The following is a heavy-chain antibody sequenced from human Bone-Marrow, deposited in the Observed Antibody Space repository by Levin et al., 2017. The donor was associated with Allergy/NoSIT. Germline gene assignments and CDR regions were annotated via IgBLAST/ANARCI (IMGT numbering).Heavy chain of an antibody. CDR1: GDSFGTGSW. V-gene: IGHV4-4*02. Sequence: SETLSLTCAVSGDSFGTGSWWTWVRQSPEKGLEWIVSGFHSGSANYNPSLKSRVTISIDTSKNQFSLKLKSVTAADTAVYYCAGGPPYGDPFLDYWGPGTLVIVSS. D-gene: IGHD4-17*01. CDR2: GFHSGSA. J-gene: IGHJ4*02. CDR3: AGGPPYGDPFLDY.